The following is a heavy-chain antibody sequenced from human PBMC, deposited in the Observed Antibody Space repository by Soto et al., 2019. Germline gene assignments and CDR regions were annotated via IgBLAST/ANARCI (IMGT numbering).Heavy chain of an antibody. D-gene: IGHD6-6*01. Sequence: SETLSLTCAVYGGSFSGYYWSWIRQPPGKGLEWIGEINHSGSTNYNPSLKSRVTISVDTSKNQFSLKLSSVTAADTAVYYCARVSIAALNWFDPGGQGTLVTVSP. J-gene: IGHJ5*02. CDR1: GGSFSGYY. CDR2: INHSGST. V-gene: IGHV4-34*01. CDR3: ARVSIAALNWFDP.